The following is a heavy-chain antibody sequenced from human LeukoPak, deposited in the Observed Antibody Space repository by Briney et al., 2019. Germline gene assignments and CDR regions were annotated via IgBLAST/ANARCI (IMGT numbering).Heavy chain of an antibody. V-gene: IGHV1-18*01. J-gene: IGHJ4*02. Sequence: ASVKVSCKASGYTFTSYGISWVRQAPGQGLEWMGWISAYNGDTNYAQKLQGRVTMTTDTSTSTAYMELRSLRSDDTAVYYCARDRAGYSYGYYWGQGTLVTVSS. D-gene: IGHD5-18*01. CDR2: ISAYNGDT. CDR3: ARDRAGYSYGYY. CDR1: GYTFTSYG.